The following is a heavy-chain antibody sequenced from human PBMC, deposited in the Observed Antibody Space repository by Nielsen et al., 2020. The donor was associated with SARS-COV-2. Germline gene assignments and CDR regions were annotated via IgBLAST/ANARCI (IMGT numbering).Heavy chain of an antibody. J-gene: IGHJ4*02. D-gene: IGHD3-22*01. CDR1: GGSISSGGYS. CDR3: ARGPPVDYYDNSGYYYLDY. CDR2: IYHSGST. Sequence: SETLSLTCAVSGGSISSGGYSWSWIRQPPGKGLEWIGYIYHSGSTNYNPSLKSRVTISVDTSKNQFSLKLSSVTAADTAVYCCARGPPVDYYDNSGYYYLDYWGQGTLVTVSS. V-gene: IGHV4-30-2*01.